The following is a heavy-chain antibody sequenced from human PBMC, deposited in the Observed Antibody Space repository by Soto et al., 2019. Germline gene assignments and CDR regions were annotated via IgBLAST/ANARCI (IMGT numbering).Heavy chain of an antibody. CDR2: IRSKAYGGTT. CDR1: GFTFGDYA. D-gene: IGHD3-10*01. J-gene: IGHJ4*02. V-gene: IGHV3-49*03. Sequence: GGSLRLSCTASGFTFGDYAMSWFRQAPGKGLEWVGFIRSKAYGGTTEYAASVKGRFTISRDDSKSIAYLQMNSLKTEETAVYYCTRVYVLLWFGELLTGASSPRFDYWGQGTLVTVSS. CDR3: TRVYVLLWFGELLTGASSPRFDY.